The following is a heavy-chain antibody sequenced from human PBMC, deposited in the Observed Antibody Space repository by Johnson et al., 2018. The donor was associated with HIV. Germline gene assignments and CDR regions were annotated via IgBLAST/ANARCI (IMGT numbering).Heavy chain of an antibody. CDR1: GFTFSSYG. J-gene: IGHJ3*02. CDR2: ISYDGSNK. D-gene: IGHD6-19*01. CDR3: AKGSGWYSAFDI. Sequence: QVQLVESGGGVVQPGRSLRLSCAASGFTFSSYGMHWVRQAPGKGLEWVAVISYDGSNKYYADSVKGLFTISRDNSKNTLYLQMNSLRAEDTAVYYCAKGSGWYSAFDIWGQGTMVTVAS. V-gene: IGHV3-30*18.